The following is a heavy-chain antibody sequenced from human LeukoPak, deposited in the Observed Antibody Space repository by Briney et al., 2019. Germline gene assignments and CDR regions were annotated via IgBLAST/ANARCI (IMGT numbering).Heavy chain of an antibody. CDR1: GGSIGSYY. V-gene: IGHV4-4*07. J-gene: IGHJ5*02. CDR2: IHSSGST. D-gene: IGHD2-21*02. CDR3: ARVTDPRYNWFDP. Sequence: SETLSLTCSVSGGSIGSYYWTWIRQSAGKGPEWIGRIHSSGSTNYNPSPKSRVNMSVDTSKNQFSLKLNSVTAADTAVYYCARVTDPRYNWFDPWGQGTLVTVSS.